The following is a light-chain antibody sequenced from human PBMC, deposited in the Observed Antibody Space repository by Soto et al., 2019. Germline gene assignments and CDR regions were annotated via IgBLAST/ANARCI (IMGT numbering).Light chain of an antibody. V-gene: IGLV2-14*01. J-gene: IGLJ2*01. CDR2: DVT. Sequence: QSALTQPASVSGSPGQSITISCTGNSSDVGGYNYVSWYQQHPGKAPKLMIFDVTYRPSGVSNRFSGSKSGNTASLAISGLQPEDEADYYCSSYKSSSTLEVFGGGTKLTVL. CDR1: SSDVGGYNY. CDR3: SSYKSSSTLEV.